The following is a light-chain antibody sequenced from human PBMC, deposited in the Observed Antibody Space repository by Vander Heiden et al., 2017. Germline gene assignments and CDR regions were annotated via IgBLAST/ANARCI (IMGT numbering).Light chain of an antibody. V-gene: IGLV2-8*01. Sequence: QSALTQPPSVSGSPGQSVTISCTGTSSDVGGSNHVSLYQQHPRRAPKLIVHDVNEPPAGVPERFAGSKCDNAAYLTVSGLQAEEEADYYRRSYAGRNNVVFGGGTKLTVL. CDR3: RSYAGRNNVV. J-gene: IGLJ3*02. CDR1: SSDVGGSNH. CDR2: DVN.